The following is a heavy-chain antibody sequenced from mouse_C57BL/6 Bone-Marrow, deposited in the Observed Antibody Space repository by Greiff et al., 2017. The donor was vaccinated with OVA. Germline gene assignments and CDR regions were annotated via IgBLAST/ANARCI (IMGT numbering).Heavy chain of an antibody. J-gene: IGHJ1*03. D-gene: IGHD1-1*01. CDR3: ARFTTVVPWYFDV. CDR2: IDPSDSYT. CDR1: GYTFTSYW. Sequence: VQVVESGAELVMPGASVKLSCKASGYTFTSYWMHWVKQRPGQGLEWIGEIDPSDSYTNYNQKFKGKSTLTVDKSSSTAYMQLSSLTSEDSAVYYCARFTTVVPWYFDVWGTGTTVTVSS. V-gene: IGHV1-69*01.